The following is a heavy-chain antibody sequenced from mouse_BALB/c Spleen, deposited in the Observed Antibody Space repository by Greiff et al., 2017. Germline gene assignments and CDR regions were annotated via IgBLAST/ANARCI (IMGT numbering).Heavy chain of an antibody. J-gene: IGHJ3*01. CDR3: ARDDYDEAGFAY. D-gene: IGHD2-4*01. CDR2: ISNGGGST. CDR1: GFTFSSYT. V-gene: IGHV5-12-2*01. Sequence: EVQRVESGGGLVQPGGSLKLSCAASGFTFSSYTMSWVRQTPEKRLEWVAYISNGGGSTYYPDTVKGRFTISRDNAKNTLYLQMSSLKSEDTAMYYCARDDYDEAGFAYWGQGTLVTVSA.